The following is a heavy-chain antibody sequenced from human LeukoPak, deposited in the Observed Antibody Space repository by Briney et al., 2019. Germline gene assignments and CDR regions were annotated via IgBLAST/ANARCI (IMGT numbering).Heavy chain of an antibody. CDR3: ARFGVRGAKIDY. J-gene: IGHJ4*02. CDR1: GYSISSGYY. CDR2: IYHSGST. V-gene: IGHV4-38-2*01. Sequence: SETLSLTCAVSGYSISSGYYWGWIRQPPGKGLEWIGSIYHSGSTYYNPSLKSRVTISVDTSKNQFSLKLSSVTAADTAVYYCARFGVRGAKIDYWGQGTLVTVSS. D-gene: IGHD3-10*01.